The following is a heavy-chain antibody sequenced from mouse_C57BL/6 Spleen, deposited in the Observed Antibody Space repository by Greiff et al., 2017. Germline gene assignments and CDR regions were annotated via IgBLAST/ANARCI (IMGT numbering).Heavy chain of an antibody. Sequence: EVPLVESGGGLVKPGGSLKLSCAASGFTFSSYAMSWVRQTPEKRLEGVATISDGGSYTYYPDNVKGRFTISRDNAKNNLYLQMSHMKSEDTAMYYCAREERAGTYFDYWGQGTTLTVSS. J-gene: IGHJ2*01. V-gene: IGHV5-4*01. CDR3: AREERAGTYFDY. CDR2: ISDGGSYT. CDR1: GFTFSSYA. D-gene: IGHD3-3*01.